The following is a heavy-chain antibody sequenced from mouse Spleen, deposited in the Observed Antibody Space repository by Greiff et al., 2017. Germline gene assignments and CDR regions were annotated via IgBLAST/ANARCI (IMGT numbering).Heavy chain of an antibody. V-gene: IGHV1-85*01. D-gene: IGHD2-3*01. CDR1: GYTFTSYD. CDR3: ARAHYDGYWFVY. J-gene: IGHJ3*01. Sequence: QVQLKQSGPELVKPGASVKLSCKASGYTFTSYDINWVNQRPGQGLEWIGWIYPRDGNTKYNEKFKGKATLTVDTSSSTAYMELHSLTSEDSAVYFCARAHYDGYWFVYWGQGTLVTVSA. CDR2: IYPRDGNT.